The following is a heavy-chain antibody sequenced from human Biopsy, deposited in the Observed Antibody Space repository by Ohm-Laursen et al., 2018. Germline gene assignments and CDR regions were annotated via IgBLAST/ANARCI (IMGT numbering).Heavy chain of an antibody. CDR3: AKDRWERNLYYGGGVDV. V-gene: IGHV3-23*01. D-gene: IGHD4-23*01. CDR2: ISGSGRT. J-gene: IGHJ6*02. CDR1: GFTFSRYA. Sequence: LSLTCAAFGFTFSRYAMSWVRQAPGKGLEWVSAISGSGRTYYADSVKGRFTISRDNSKNTVLLQMNSLRAEDTALYYCAKDRWERNLYYGGGVDVWGQGTTVTVSS.